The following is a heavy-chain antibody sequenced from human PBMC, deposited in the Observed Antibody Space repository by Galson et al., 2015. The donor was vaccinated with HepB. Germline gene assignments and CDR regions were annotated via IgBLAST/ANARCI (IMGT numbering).Heavy chain of an antibody. D-gene: IGHD6-19*01. CDR1: GYTFTSYG. Sequence: SVKASCKASGYTFTSYGISWVRQAPGQGLEWMGWISAYNGNTNYAQKLQGRVTMTTDTSTSTAYMELRSLRSDDTAVYYCARREWSLPGGIAVAGPVPYYYYGMDVWGQGTTVTVSS. V-gene: IGHV1-18*04. J-gene: IGHJ6*02. CDR3: ARREWSLPGGIAVAGPVPYYYYGMDV. CDR2: ISAYNGNT.